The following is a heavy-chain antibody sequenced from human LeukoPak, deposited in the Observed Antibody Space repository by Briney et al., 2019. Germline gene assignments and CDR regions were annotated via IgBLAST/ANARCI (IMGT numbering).Heavy chain of an antibody. J-gene: IGHJ4*02. CDR2: ISYDGSNK. CDR3: AAPIAVAGTFGH. Sequence: GGSLRLSCAASGFTFSSYGMHWVRQAPGKGLEWVAVISYDGSNKYYADSVKGRFTISRDNSKNTLYLQMNSLRAEDTAVYYCAAPIAVAGTFGHWGQGTLVTVSS. D-gene: IGHD6-19*01. V-gene: IGHV3-30*03. CDR1: GFTFSSYG.